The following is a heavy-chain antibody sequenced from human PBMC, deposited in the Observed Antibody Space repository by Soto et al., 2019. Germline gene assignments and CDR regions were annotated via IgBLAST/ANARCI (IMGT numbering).Heavy chain of an antibody. D-gene: IGHD3-22*01. CDR3: ARDGTLYDGGAYYYLY. J-gene: IGHJ4*02. CDR2: IIPMFGKA. CDR1: GGTFSRYT. Sequence: SVKVSCKASGGTFSRYTLSWVRQAPGQGLEWMGGIIPMFGKANYAQKFQGRVTITADESTRTGYMELRSLISEDTAVYYCARDGTLYDGGAYYYLYWGQGTLVTVSS. V-gene: IGHV1-69*13.